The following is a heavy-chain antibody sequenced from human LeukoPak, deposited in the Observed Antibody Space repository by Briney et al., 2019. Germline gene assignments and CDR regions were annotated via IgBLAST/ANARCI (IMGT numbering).Heavy chain of an antibody. J-gene: IGHJ4*02. CDR1: GGSISSYY. V-gene: IGHV4-4*07. Sequence: SETLSLTCTVSGGSISSYYWSWIRQPAGKGLEWIGRIYTSGSTNYNPSLKSRVTMSVGTSKNQFSLKLSSVTAADTAVYYCARDRGDCAEKFFDYWGQGTLVTVSS. D-gene: IGHD2-21*02. CDR2: IYTSGST. CDR3: ARDRGDCAEKFFDY.